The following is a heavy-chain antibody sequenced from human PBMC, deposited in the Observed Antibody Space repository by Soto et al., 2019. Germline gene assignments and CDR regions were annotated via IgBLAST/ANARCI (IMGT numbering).Heavy chain of an antibody. Sequence: GVSLSLSCAASGFPFRSYSMNWVRQAPGKGLEWVSGISGSGGSTYYADSVKGRFTISGDNSKNTLYLQMNSLRAEDTAVYYCAKARSSGYYDYWGQGTLVTVSS. CDR1: GFPFRSYS. J-gene: IGHJ4*02. CDR3: AKARSSGYYDY. CDR2: ISGSGGST. D-gene: IGHD3-22*01. V-gene: IGHV3-23*01.